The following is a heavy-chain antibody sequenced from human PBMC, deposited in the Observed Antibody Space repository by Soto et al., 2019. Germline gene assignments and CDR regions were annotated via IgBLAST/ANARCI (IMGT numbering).Heavy chain of an antibody. CDR3: ASFPLYCSSTSCYYGTAYGMDV. CDR2: INHSGST. D-gene: IGHD2-2*01. V-gene: IGHV4-34*01. J-gene: IGHJ6*02. CDR1: GGSFSGYY. Sequence: ASETLSLTCAVYGGSFSGYYWSWIRQPPGKGLEWIGEINHSGSTNYNPSLKSRVTISVDTSKNQFSLKLSSVTAADTAVYYCASFPLYCSSTSCYYGTAYGMDVWGQGTTVTVSS.